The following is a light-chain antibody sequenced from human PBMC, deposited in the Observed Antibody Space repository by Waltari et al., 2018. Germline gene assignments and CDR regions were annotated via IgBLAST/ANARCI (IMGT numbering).Light chain of an antibody. CDR2: KAS. V-gene: IGKV1-5*03. J-gene: IGKJ1*01. Sequence: DIQMTQSPSTLSASVGDRVTITCRASPSISSWLAWYQQKPGKAPKLLIYKASSLESGVPSRFSGSGSGTEFTLTISSLQPDDFATYYCQQYNSYSPRTFGQGTKVEIK. CDR3: QQYNSYSPRT. CDR1: PSISSW.